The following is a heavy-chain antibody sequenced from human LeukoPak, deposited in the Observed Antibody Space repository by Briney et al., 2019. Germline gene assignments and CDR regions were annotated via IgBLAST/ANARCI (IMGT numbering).Heavy chain of an antibody. CDR2: INHSGST. D-gene: IGHD6-13*01. CDR3: ARGRYLTTWGGAAAGFLDY. Sequence: GTLRLSCVASGFTFSNYGMNWIRQPPGKGLEWIGEINHSGSTNYNPSLKSRVTISVDTSQKQFSLRLSSVTAADTAVYYCARGRYLTTWGGAAAGFLDYWGQGTLVTVST. CDR1: GFTFSNYG. J-gene: IGHJ4*02. V-gene: IGHV4-34*01.